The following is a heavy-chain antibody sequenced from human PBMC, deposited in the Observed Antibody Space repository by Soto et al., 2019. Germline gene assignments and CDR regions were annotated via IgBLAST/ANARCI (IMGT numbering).Heavy chain of an antibody. D-gene: IGHD2-15*01. CDR3: ARLVQLLQGRWFDP. CDR2: IYYSGGT. J-gene: IGHJ5*02. V-gene: IGHV4-30-4*01. CDR1: GGSISSGDYY. Sequence: SETLSLTCTVSGGSISSGDYYWSWISQPPGKGLEWIGYIYYSGGTYYNPSLKSRVTISVDTSRNQFSLKLSSVTAADTAVYYCARLVQLLQGRWFDPWGQGTLVTVSS.